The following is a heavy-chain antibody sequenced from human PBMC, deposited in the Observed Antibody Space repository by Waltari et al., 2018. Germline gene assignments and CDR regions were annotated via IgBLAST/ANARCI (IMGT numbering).Heavy chain of an antibody. J-gene: IGHJ4*02. V-gene: IGHV4-39*07. CDR3: ARIAYYYDSSGLGNFDY. Sequence: QLQLQESGPRLVKPSETLSLTCTVSGGSISSSSYYWGWIRQPPGKGLEWIGSIYYSGSTYYNPSLKSRVTISVDTSKNQFSLKLSSVAAADTAVYYCARIAYYYDSSGLGNFDYWGQGTLVTVSS. D-gene: IGHD3-22*01. CDR1: GGSISSSSYY. CDR2: IYYSGST.